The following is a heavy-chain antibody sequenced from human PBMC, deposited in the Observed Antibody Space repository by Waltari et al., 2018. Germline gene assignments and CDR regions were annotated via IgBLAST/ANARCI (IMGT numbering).Heavy chain of an antibody. V-gene: IGHV4-34*01. D-gene: IGHD2-2*01. CDR3: ARVGYCSSTSCSYYFDY. CDR1: GGSFSGYY. J-gene: IGHJ4*02. CDR2: INRSGST. Sequence: QVQLQQWGAGLLKPSETLSLTCAVYGGSFSGYYWSWIRQPPGKGLEWIGEINRSGSTNYNPSLKSRVTISVDTSKNQFSLKLSSVTAADTAVYYCARVGYCSSTSCSYYFDYWGQGTLVTVSS.